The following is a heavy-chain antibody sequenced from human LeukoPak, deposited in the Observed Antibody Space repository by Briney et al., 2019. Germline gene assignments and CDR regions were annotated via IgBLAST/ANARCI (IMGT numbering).Heavy chain of an antibody. CDR3: ARCEVAVAAGDPHPLYPPTKPFDY. V-gene: IGHV1-2*06. J-gene: IGHJ4*02. CDR2: INPNSGGT. D-gene: IGHD2-15*01. Sequence: ASVKVSCKASGYTFTGYYMHWVRQAPGQGLEWMGRINPNSGGTNYAQKFQGRVTMTRDTSISTAYMELTRLRSDDTAVYYCARCEVAVAAGDPHPLYPPTKPFDYWGQGTLVTVSS. CDR1: GYTFTGYY.